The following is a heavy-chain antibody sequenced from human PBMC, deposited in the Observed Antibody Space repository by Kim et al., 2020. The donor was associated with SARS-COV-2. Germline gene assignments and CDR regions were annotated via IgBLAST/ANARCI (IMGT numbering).Heavy chain of an antibody. J-gene: IGHJ4*02. CDR3: TRAGMSFDKFDY. CDR1: GFPFNDYA. D-gene: IGHD3-10*01. Sequence: GGSLRLSCASSGFPFNDYAMNWFRQAPGKGPEWVALIRSSSYGGTTEYAASVIGRFSISRDDSESIAYLQMNSLKTEDTAMYYCTRAGMSFDKFDYWGQGALVTVSS. CDR2: IRSSSYGGTT. V-gene: IGHV3-49*03.